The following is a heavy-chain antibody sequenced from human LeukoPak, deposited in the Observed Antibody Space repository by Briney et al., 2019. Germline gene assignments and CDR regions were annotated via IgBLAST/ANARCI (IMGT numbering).Heavy chain of an antibody. J-gene: IGHJ4*02. CDR1: GYTFTSYG. CDR3: ARGGGEGRYFDWLPFDY. CDR2: ISAYNGNT. D-gene: IGHD3-9*01. V-gene: IGHV1-18*01. Sequence: ASVKVSCEASGYTFTSYGISWVRQAPGQGLEWMGWISAYNGNTNYAQKLQGRVTMTTDTSTSTAYMELRSLRSDDTAVYYCARGGGEGRYFDWLPFDYWGQGTLVTVSS.